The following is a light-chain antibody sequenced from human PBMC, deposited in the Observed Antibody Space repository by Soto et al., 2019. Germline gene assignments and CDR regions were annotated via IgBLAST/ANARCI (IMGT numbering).Light chain of an antibody. CDR3: QQLNSYPHRTKCT. V-gene: IGKV1-9*01. CDR2: AAS. CDR1: QGISSY. Sequence: DIQLTQSPSFLSASVGDRVTITCRASQGISSYLAWYQQKPGKAPKLLIYAASTLQSRVPSRFSGSGSGTEFTLTISSLQPEDFATYHCQQLNSYPHRTKCTFGQWTKLEIK. J-gene: IGKJ2*02.